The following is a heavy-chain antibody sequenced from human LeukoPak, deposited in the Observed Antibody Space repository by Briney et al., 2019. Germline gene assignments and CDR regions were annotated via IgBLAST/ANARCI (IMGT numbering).Heavy chain of an antibody. J-gene: IGHJ5*02. CDR1: GFSLSTSGVG. CDR2: IYWNDDK. Sequence: SGPTLVNPTQTLTLTCTFSGFSLSTSGVGVGWIRQPPGKALEWLALIYWNDDKRYSPSLKSRLTITKDNSKNQVVLTMTNMDPVDTATYYCAHRQLWFSRTEDWFDPWGQGTLVTVSS. D-gene: IGHD5-18*01. V-gene: IGHV2-5*01. CDR3: AHRQLWFSRTEDWFDP.